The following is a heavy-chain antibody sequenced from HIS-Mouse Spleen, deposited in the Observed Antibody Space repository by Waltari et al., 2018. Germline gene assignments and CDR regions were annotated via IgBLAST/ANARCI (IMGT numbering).Heavy chain of an antibody. CDR1: GFTFSSYA. V-gene: IGHV3-30*04. D-gene: IGHD6-13*01. J-gene: IGHJ4*02. CDR2: ISYDGSYK. Sequence: QVQLVESGGGVVQPGRSLRLSCAASGFTFSSYAMHWVRQAPGKGLEWVAVISYDGSYKYYAESVKGRFTISRDNSKNTLYLQMNSLRAEDTAVYYCARDRRPRIAAAALDYWGQGTLVTVSS. CDR3: ARDRRPRIAAAALDY.